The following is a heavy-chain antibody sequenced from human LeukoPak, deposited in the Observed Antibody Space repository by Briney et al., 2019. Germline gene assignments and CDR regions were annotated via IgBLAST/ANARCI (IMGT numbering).Heavy chain of an antibody. CDR3: ARGHLESIAAGGNWFDP. Sequence: PSETLSLTCTVSGGSISSGGYYWSWIRQHPGKDLAWIGYIYYSGSTYYNPSLKSRVTISVDTSKNQFSLKLSSVTAADTAVYYCARGHLESIAAGGNWFDPWGQGTLVTVSS. V-gene: IGHV4-31*03. CDR2: IYYSGST. D-gene: IGHD6-13*01. CDR1: GGSISSGGYY. J-gene: IGHJ5*02.